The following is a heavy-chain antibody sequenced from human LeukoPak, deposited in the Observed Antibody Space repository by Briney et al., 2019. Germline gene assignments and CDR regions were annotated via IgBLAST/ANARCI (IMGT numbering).Heavy chain of an antibody. CDR3: ARRPRLGRYSSGDDAFKI. V-gene: IGHV4-59*08. J-gene: IGHJ3*02. D-gene: IGHD6-25*01. CDR2: VYYSGST. CDR1: GGSIGSYY. Sequence: PSETLSLTGTVSGGSIGSYYWNWIRQTLGKGLEWIGYVYYSGSTNYNPSLKSRLTISVDTSKNQFSLRLTAVTAADTALYYCARRPRLGRYSSGDDAFKIWGQGKMVIVSS.